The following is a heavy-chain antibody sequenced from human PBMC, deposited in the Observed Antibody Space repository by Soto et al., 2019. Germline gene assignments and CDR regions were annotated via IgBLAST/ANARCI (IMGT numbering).Heavy chain of an antibody. V-gene: IGHV4-39*01. CDR2: IYFSGST. J-gene: IGHJ4*02. Sequence: QLQLQESGPGLVKPSETLSLTCTVSGGSISSTTYYWGWIRQPPGKGLEWIGNIYFSGSTYYNPSLKSRVTISVDTSKNQFSLKLSSVTAADTAVYYCARQVGLRGSSTSCYFDYWGQGALVTVSS. D-gene: IGHD2-2*01. CDR3: ARQVGLRGSSTSCYFDY. CDR1: GGSISSTTYY.